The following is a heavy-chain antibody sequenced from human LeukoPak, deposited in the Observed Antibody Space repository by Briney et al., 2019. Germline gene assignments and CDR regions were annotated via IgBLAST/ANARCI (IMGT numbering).Heavy chain of an antibody. CDR2: IYPGDSDT. D-gene: IGHD6-6*01. CDR3: ARSPIFSSSRPVD. CDR1: GYSFTSYW. J-gene: IGHJ4*02. Sequence: GESLRIFCKGSGYSFTSYWIGWVRQMPGKGLEWMGIIYPGDSDTRYSPSFQGQVTISADKSISTAYLQWSSLKASDTAMYYCARSPIFSSSRPVDWGQGTLVTVSS. V-gene: IGHV5-51*01.